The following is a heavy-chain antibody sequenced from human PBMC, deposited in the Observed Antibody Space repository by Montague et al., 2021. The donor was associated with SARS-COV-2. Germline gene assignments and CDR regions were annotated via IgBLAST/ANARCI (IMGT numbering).Heavy chain of an antibody. CDR3: AIDASGSYVCRFNP. D-gene: IGHD3-16*01. CDR2: ISTSGTT. Sequence: TLSLTCTVSGGSVSTGGYSWSWIRQRAGQGLEWLGHISTSGTTYYNPSLSRRVSISPDTSKNHLSLQLSSVTAADTAVYYCAIDASGSYVCRFNPWGQGALVTVSS. CDR1: GGSVSTGGYS. V-gene: IGHV4-61*09. J-gene: IGHJ5*02.